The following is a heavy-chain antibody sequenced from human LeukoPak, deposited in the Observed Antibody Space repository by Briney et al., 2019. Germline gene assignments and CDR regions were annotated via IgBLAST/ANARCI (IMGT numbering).Heavy chain of an antibody. CDR2: IRYDGSNK. CDR3: AKDRLGRFDY. D-gene: IGHD7-27*01. CDR1: GFTFSSYG. Sequence: PGGSLRLXCAASGFTFSSYGMHWVRQAPGKGLEWVAFIRYDGSNKYYADSMKGRFTISRDNSKNTLYLQMNSLRAEDTAVYYCAKDRLGRFDYWGQRTLVTVSS. J-gene: IGHJ4*02. V-gene: IGHV3-30*02.